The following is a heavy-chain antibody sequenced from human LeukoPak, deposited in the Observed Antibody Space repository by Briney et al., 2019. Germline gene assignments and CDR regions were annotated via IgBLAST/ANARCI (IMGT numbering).Heavy chain of an antibody. CDR2: ISYDGSNK. V-gene: IGHV3-30-3*01. J-gene: IGHJ4*02. Sequence: GWSLRLSCAASGFTFSSYAMHWVRQAPGKGLEWVAVISYDGSNKYYADSVKGRFTISRDNSKNTLYLQMNSLRAEDTAVYYCAREAGMYWGQGTLVTVSS. CDR3: AREAGMY. CDR1: GFTFSSYA.